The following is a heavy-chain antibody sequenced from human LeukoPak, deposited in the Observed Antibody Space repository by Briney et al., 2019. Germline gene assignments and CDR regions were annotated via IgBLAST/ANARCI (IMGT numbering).Heavy chain of an antibody. CDR1: GFTLSSYW. J-gene: IGHJ4*02. V-gene: IGHV3-7*01. Sequence: GGSLRLSCAASGFTLSSYWMSWVRQAPGKGLEWVANIKRDGSEKYYVDSMKGRFSISRDNAKNSLYLQMNSLRVEDTAVYYCVRDDGATKPCWGQGTLVTVSS. CDR2: IKRDGSEK. D-gene: IGHD1-26*01. CDR3: VRDDGATKPC.